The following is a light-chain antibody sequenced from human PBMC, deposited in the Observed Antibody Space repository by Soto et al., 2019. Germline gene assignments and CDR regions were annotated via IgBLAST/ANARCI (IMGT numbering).Light chain of an antibody. J-gene: IGKJ4*01. CDR3: LHFNNFPLT. CDR1: QGIRSL. Sequence: DIQLTQSPSFLSASVGDRVTITCRASQGIRSLLTWYQQKPGKAPKLLIYAASTLQSGVPSRFRGGGSGTDFTLTINSLQPEDFATYYCLHFNNFPLTFGGGTNVEVK. CDR2: AAS. V-gene: IGKV1-9*01.